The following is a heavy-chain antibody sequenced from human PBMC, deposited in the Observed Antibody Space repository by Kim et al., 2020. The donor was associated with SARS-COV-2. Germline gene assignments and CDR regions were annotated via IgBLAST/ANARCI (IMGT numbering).Heavy chain of an antibody. CDR1: RFIISSYW. V-gene: IGHV3-7*01. Sequence: GGSLRLSCAASRFIISSYWMRWVRQDPGKGLEGVANINEDGREKYYVDPVKGRFTISRDNAKNSLYLQMNSLRAEDTGVYYCARIRSGSSYDTMDVWGQGTTVTVSS. D-gene: IGHD3-3*01. CDR3: ARIRSGSSYDTMDV. CDR2: INEDGREK. J-gene: IGHJ6*02.